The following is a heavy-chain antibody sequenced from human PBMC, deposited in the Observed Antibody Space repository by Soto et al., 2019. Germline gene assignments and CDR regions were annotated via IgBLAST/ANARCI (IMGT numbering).Heavy chain of an antibody. V-gene: IGHV3-7*05. D-gene: IGHD6-13*01. J-gene: IGHJ3*02. CDR1: GFTFSSYW. CDR3: EREAYRSSWYLWYYARENDAFDM. Sequence: GGSLRLSCAASGFTFSSYWMSWVRQAPGKGLEWVANIKQDGSEKYYVDSVKGRFTISRDNAKNSLYLQMNSLRAEDTAVYYCEREAYRSSWYLWYYARENDAFDMWGQGIMVT. CDR2: IKQDGSEK.